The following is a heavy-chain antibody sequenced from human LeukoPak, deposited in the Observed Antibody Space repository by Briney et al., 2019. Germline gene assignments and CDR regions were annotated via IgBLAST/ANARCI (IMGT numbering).Heavy chain of an antibody. Sequence: PGGSLRLSCAASGFTFSSYEMNWVRQAPGKGLEWVSYISSSGSTIYYADSVKGRFTISRDNAKNSLYLQMNSLRAEDTAVYYCARDKQGQWLDYWGQGTLVTVSS. D-gene: IGHD6-19*01. CDR1: GFTFSSYE. CDR2: ISSSGSTI. CDR3: ARDKQGQWLDY. V-gene: IGHV3-48*03. J-gene: IGHJ4*02.